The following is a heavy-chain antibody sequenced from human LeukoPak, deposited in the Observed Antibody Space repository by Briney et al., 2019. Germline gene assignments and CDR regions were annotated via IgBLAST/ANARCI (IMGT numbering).Heavy chain of an antibody. V-gene: IGHV3-7*04. Sequence: GGSLRLSCAASGFTFSSYWMSWVRQAPGKGLEWVANIKQDGSEKNYVDSVKGRFTISRDNAKNSQYLQINSLRVEDTAVYYCARGGSDFDCGGRETWVSVPS. J-gene: IGHJ4*02. CDR2: IKQDGSEK. CDR1: GFTFSSYW. CDR3: ARGGSDFDC. D-gene: IGHD3-16*01.